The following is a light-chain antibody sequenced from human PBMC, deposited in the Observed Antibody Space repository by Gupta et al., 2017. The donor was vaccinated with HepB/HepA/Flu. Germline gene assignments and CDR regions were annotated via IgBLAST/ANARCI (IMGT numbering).Light chain of an antibody. Sequence: EIVMTQSPATLSVSPGERATLSCRASQSVSSNLAWYQQKHGQAPRLLICGASTRDTGIPARFSGSGSGTELTLTISSRQEEDFAVYYCQQDKNWPPGVFGQGTKVEIK. CDR3: QQDKNWPPGV. CDR2: GAS. J-gene: IGKJ1*01. V-gene: IGKV3-15*01. CDR1: QSVSSN.